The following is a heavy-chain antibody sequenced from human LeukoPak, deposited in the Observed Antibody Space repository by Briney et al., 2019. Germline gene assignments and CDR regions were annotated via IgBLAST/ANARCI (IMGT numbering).Heavy chain of an antibody. CDR3: AKDRSSGWYWYFDY. D-gene: IGHD6-19*01. CDR2: ISGSGGST. CDR1: GFTFSSYA. J-gene: IGHJ4*02. Sequence: PGGSLRLSCAASGFTFSSYAMSWVRQAPGKGLEWVSAISGSGGSTYYADSVKGRFTISRDNSKNTLYLQMNSLSAEDTAVYYCAKDRSSGWYWYFDYWGQGTLVTVSS. V-gene: IGHV3-23*01.